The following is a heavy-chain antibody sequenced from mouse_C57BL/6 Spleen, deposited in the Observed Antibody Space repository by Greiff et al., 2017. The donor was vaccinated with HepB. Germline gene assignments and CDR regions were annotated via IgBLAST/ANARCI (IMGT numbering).Heavy chain of an antibody. CDR3: ARRGSAYAMDY. V-gene: IGHV1-78*01. Sequence: VQLQESDAELVKPGASVKISCKVSGYTFTDHTIHWMKQRPEQGLEWIGYIYPRDGSTKYNQKFKGKATLTVDTSSSTAYMQLSSLTSEDYAVYYCARRGSAYAMDYWGQGTSVTVSS. D-gene: IGHD1-1*01. CDR2: IYPRDGST. CDR1: GYTFTDHT. J-gene: IGHJ4*01.